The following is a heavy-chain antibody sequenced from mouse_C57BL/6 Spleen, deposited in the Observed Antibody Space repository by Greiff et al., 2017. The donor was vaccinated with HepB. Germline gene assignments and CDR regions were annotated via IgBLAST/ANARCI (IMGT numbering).Heavy chain of an antibody. CDR1: GFTFSSYA. V-gene: IGHV5-9-1*02. Sequence: EVQLQESGEGLVKPGGSLKLSCAASGFTFSSYAMSWVRQTPEKRLEWVAYISSGGDYIYYADTVKGRFTISRDNARNTLYLQMSSLKSEDTAMYYCTRVGYGKGNAMDYWGQGTSVTVSS. CDR3: TRVGYGKGNAMDY. D-gene: IGHD1-1*01. J-gene: IGHJ4*01. CDR2: ISSGGDYI.